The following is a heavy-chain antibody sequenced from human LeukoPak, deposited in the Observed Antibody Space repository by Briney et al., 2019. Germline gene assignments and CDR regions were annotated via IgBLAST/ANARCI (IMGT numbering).Heavy chain of an antibody. CDR1: GFTFSSYS. D-gene: IGHD1-26*01. V-gene: IGHV3-48*02. J-gene: IGHJ4*02. Sequence: GGSLRLSCAASGFTFSSYSMNWVRQAPGKGLESVSYISSSSTTIYYADSVKGRFTISRDYAKNSLYLQMNSLRDEDTAVYYCARDVGATLGYFDYWGQGTLVTVSS. CDR3: ARDVGATLGYFDY. CDR2: ISSSSTTI.